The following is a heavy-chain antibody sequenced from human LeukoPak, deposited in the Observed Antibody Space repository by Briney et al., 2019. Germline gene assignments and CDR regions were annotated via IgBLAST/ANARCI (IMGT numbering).Heavy chain of an antibody. CDR3: ARDGHRMYYYETGIYRFDF. CDR1: GYSFTGYY. Sequence: ASVKVSCKASGYSFTGYYIQWVRQAPGQGLEWMGWISGYNGNTHYAQKVQGRVTMTTDTSTSTVYMELRGLRSDDTAVYYCARDGHRMYYYETGIYRFDFWGQGTLVTVSS. V-gene: IGHV1-18*04. J-gene: IGHJ4*02. D-gene: IGHD3-22*01. CDR2: ISGYNGNT.